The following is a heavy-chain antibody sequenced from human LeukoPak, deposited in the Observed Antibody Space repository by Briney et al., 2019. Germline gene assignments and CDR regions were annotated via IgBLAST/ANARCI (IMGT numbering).Heavy chain of an antibody. CDR1: GGTFSSYA. CDR2: IIPIFGTA. D-gene: IGHD4-23*01. Sequence: SVKVSCKASGGTFSSYAISWVRQAPGQGLEWMGGIIPIFGTANYAQKFQGRVTITTDESTSTAYMGLSSLRSEDTAVYYCATRGMTPVVIPEIYWGQGTLVTVSS. V-gene: IGHV1-69*05. CDR3: ATRGMTPVVIPEIY. J-gene: IGHJ4*02.